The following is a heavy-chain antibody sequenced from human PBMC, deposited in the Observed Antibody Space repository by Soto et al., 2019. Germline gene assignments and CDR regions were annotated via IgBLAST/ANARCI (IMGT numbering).Heavy chain of an antibody. J-gene: IGHJ3*02. CDR3: AKGRGASQKDAFDI. CDR1: GFTFDDYA. D-gene: IGHD1-26*01. V-gene: IGHV3-9*01. Sequence: EVQLVESGGGLVQPGTSLRLSCAASGFTFDDYAMHWVRQAPGKGLEWVSSISWNSGSIGYADSVKGRFTISRDKAKKSLYLQMNSLRAEDTALYYCAKGRGASQKDAFDIWGQGTMVTVSS. CDR2: ISWNSGSI.